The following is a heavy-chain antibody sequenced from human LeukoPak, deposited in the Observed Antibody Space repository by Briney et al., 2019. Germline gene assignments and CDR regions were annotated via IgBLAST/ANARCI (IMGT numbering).Heavy chain of an antibody. CDR2: ISAYNGNT. Sequence: GASVKVSCKASGYTFTSYGISWVRQAPGQGLEWMGWISAYNGNTNYAQKFQGRVTMTRDTSISTAYMELSRLRSDDTAVYYCARDSSSLPPDYWGQGTLVTVSS. V-gene: IGHV1-18*01. D-gene: IGHD2-15*01. CDR3: ARDSSSLPPDY. J-gene: IGHJ4*02. CDR1: GYTFTSYG.